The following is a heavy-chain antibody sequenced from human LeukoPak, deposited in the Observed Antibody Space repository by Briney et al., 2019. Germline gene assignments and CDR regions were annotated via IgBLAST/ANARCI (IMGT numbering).Heavy chain of an antibody. Sequence: ASVKVSCKASGYTFTTHYLHWVRQAPGQGLQWMAMFNPVGRPRYAQKFQGRVTMTRDRSTDTVTMELSSLTSDDTAVYYCARTLYDVLSDFDFWGQGTLVTVSA. CDR1: GYTFTTHY. V-gene: IGHV1-46*01. CDR2: FNPVGRP. J-gene: IGHJ4*01. D-gene: IGHD3-3*01. CDR3: ARTLYDVLSDFDF.